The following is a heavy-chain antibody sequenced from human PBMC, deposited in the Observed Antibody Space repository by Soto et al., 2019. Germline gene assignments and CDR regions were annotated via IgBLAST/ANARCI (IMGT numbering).Heavy chain of an antibody. CDR3: ARDVSITMVRGVIPAPYYGMDV. V-gene: IGHV1-18*04. D-gene: IGHD3-10*01. Sequence: ASVKVSCKAPGYTFTSYGISWVRQAPGQGLEWMGWISAYNGNTNYAQKLQGRVTMTTDTSTSTAYMELRSLRSDDTAVYYCARDVSITMVRGVIPAPYYGMDVWGQGTTVTVSS. CDR1: GYTFTSYG. CDR2: ISAYNGNT. J-gene: IGHJ6*02.